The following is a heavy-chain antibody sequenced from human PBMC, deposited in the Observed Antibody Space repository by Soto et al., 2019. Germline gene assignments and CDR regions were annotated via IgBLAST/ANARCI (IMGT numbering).Heavy chain of an antibody. CDR3: ARKEYQLLFSFDY. D-gene: IGHD2-2*01. J-gene: IGHJ4*02. Sequence: PSETLSLTCAVYGGAFSGYYWSWIRQPPGKGLEWIGEINHSGSTNYNPSLKSRVTISVDTSKNQFSLKLSSVTAADTAVYYCARKEYQLLFSFDYWGQGTLVTVSS. CDR2: INHSGST. V-gene: IGHV4-34*01. CDR1: GGAFSGYY.